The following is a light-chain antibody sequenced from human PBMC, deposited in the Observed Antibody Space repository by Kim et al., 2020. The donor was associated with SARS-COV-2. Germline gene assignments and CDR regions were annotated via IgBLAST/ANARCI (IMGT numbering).Light chain of an antibody. CDR3: QQYNTYPWA. J-gene: IGKJ1*01. CDR2: KSS. Sequence: ASVGDRVTLTCRASQNVYTWLAWYQQKPGKAPKLLIYKSSGLQSGVPSRFSGSGSGTDFTLTITSLQPDDFATYYCQQYNTYPWAFGQGTKVDIK. CDR1: QNVYTW. V-gene: IGKV1-5*03.